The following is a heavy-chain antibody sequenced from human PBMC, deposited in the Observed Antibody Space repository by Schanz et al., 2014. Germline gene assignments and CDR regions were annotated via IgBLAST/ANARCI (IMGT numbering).Heavy chain of an antibody. V-gene: IGHV1-46*01. CDR2: INSSGGGT. CDR1: GYTFSFTSYN. J-gene: IGHJ5*02. D-gene: IGHD2-15*01. CDR3: ARGRGCTGGSCYSWFDL. Sequence: QVQVEQSGPEVKKPGASVTVSCQASGYTFSFTSYNVHWVRQAPGQGLEWMGYINSSGGGTSYAQKCQDRLTMTRDASTSTVYMELSSLRSEDTAVYYCARGRGCTGGSCYSWFDLWGQGTLVTVSS.